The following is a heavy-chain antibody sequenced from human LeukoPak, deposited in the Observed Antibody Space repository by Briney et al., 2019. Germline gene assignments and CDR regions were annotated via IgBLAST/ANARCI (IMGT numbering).Heavy chain of an antibody. V-gene: IGHV4-4*02. CDR3: ARDNYGSGSSIS. CDR1: GGSISSSNR. CDR2: IYHSGST. Sequence: SETLSLTCAVSGGSISSSNRWSWVRQPPGKGLEWIGEIYHSGSTNYNPSLESRVTTSVDKSKNQFSLKLSSVTAADTAVYYCARDNYGSGSSISWGQGTLVTVSS. D-gene: IGHD3-10*01. J-gene: IGHJ4*02.